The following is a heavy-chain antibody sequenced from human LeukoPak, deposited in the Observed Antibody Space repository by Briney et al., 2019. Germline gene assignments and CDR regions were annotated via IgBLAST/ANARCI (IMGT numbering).Heavy chain of an antibody. J-gene: IGHJ3*02. D-gene: IGHD2-2*01. V-gene: IGHV3-7*01. CDR3: ARRGPGGSTSWSAFDI. CDR1: GFTFSSYW. Sequence: GGSLRLSCVASGFTFSSYWMNWVRQAPGKGLEWVANIKQDGSEKYFIDSVKGRFTISRDNAKNSLYLQMNSLRAEDTAVYYCARRGPGGSTSWSAFDIWGQGTMVTVSS. CDR2: IKQDGSEK.